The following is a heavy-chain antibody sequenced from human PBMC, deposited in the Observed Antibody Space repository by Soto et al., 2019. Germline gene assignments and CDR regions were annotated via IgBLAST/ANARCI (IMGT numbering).Heavy chain of an antibody. V-gene: IGHV3-30-3*01. D-gene: IGHD4-17*01. CDR2: ISYDGSNK. Sequence: QVQLVESGGGVVQPGRSLRLSCAASGFTFSSYAMHWVRQAPGKGLAWVAVISYDGSNKYYADSVKGRFTISRDNSKNTLYLQMNSLRAEDTAVYYCARDASGDYSLSFGMDVWGQGTTVTVSS. CDR3: ARDASGDYSLSFGMDV. CDR1: GFTFSSYA. J-gene: IGHJ6*02.